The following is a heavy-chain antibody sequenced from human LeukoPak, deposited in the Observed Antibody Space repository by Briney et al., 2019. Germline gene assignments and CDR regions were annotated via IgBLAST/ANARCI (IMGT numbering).Heavy chain of an antibody. V-gene: IGHV3-33*01. CDR1: GFIFSSYG. D-gene: IGHD6-13*01. CDR3: ARDSSTWTIDY. Sequence: PGGSLRLSCAASGFIFSSYGMHWVRQAPGKGLEWVAVILSDGSKDFYADSVKGRFTISRDNSKNTLYLQMNSLRAEDTAVYYCARDSSTWTIDYWGQGTLVTVSS. CDR2: ILSDGSKD. J-gene: IGHJ4*02.